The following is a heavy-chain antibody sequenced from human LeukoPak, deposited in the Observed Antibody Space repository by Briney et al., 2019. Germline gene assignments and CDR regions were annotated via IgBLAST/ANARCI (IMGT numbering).Heavy chain of an antibody. Sequence: KPSETLSLTCSVSGGSINSHYWSWIRQPPGKRLEWIGYIFNTGNTNYNPSLASRVTMSVDTSRAQFFLRLSPVTAADTAIYYRASRPADTTWYGVFDYWSQGTLVTVSS. V-gene: IGHV4-59*11. D-gene: IGHD3-10*01. CDR1: GGSINSHY. J-gene: IGHJ4*02. CDR2: IFNTGNT. CDR3: ASRPADTTWYGVFDY.